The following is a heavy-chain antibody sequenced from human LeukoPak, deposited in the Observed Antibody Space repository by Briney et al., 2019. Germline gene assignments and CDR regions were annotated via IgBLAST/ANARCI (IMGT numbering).Heavy chain of an antibody. Sequence: GGSLRLSCAASGFTFSSHGMDWVRQAPGMGLEWVSGVSPSGDITYYADSVKGRFAISRDNSRNTMYFQLNSLRADDTAVYYCAKGISVDGYNFERGADYWGQGNLVTVSS. CDR3: AKGISVDGYNFERGADY. CDR2: VSPSGDIT. V-gene: IGHV3-23*01. J-gene: IGHJ4*02. D-gene: IGHD1-1*01. CDR1: GFTFSSHG.